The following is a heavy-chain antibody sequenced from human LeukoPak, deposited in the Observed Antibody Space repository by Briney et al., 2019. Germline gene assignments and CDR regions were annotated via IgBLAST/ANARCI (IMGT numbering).Heavy chain of an antibody. CDR3: ARGFAVAGRYDY. Sequence: SETLSLTCNISGGSISSYYWAWIRQPPGKGLDWIGTIYYSGSTFYNPSLKSRLTISVDTSKNQFSLKLRSVTAADTALYYCARGFAVAGRYDYWGQGTLVTVSS. CDR2: IYYSGST. J-gene: IGHJ4*02. V-gene: IGHV4-39*01. D-gene: IGHD6-19*01. CDR1: GGSISSYY.